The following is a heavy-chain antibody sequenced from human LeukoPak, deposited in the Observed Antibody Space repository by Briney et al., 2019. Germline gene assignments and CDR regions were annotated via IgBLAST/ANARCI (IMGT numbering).Heavy chain of an antibody. CDR3: ARGGIVVANWFDP. CDR2: IYTSGST. Sequence: SENLSLTCTGSGGSISSYYWSWLRQPAGKGLEWIGRIYTSGSTNYNHSLKSRVTMSVDTSKNQFSLKLSSVTAADTAVYYCARGGIVVANWFDPWGQGTLVTVTS. D-gene: IGHD2-2*01. J-gene: IGHJ5*02. V-gene: IGHV4-4*07. CDR1: GGSISSYY.